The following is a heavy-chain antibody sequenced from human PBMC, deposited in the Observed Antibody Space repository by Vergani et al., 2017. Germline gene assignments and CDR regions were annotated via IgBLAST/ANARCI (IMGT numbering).Heavy chain of an antibody. J-gene: IGHJ4*02. CDR3: AVLQLWSVPAIDY. Sequence: QLQLQESGPGLVKPSETLSLTCTVSGGSIRSSSYYWGWIRQPPGKGLEWIGSIYYSGSTYYNPSLKSRVTISVDTSKNQFSLKLSSVTAADTAVYYCAVLQLWSVPAIDYWGQGTLVTVSS. V-gene: IGHV4-39*01. CDR2: IYYSGST. CDR1: GGSIRSSSYY. D-gene: IGHD5-18*01.